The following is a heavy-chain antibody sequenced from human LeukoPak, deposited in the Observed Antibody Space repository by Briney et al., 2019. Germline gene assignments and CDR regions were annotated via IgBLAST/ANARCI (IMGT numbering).Heavy chain of an antibody. J-gene: IGHJ4*02. D-gene: IGHD2-15*01. CDR3: ARHGYCSGGSCYWDY. V-gene: IGHV4-59*01. CDR2: IYASGST. CDR1: GGSISTYY. Sequence: SETLSLTCTVSGGSISTYYWSWIRQPPGKRLEWIGYIYASGSTNYNPSLKSRVTISVDTSKNQFSLRLSSVADADTAVYYCARHGYCSGGSCYWDYWGQGTLVTVSS.